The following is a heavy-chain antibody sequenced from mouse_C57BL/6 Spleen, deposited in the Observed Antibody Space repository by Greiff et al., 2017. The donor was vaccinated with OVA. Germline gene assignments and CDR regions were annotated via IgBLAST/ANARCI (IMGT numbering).Heavy chain of an antibody. CDR3: ARDCDVRYYFDY. V-gene: IGHV1-82*01. J-gene: IGHJ2*01. Sequence: VQLQQSGPELVKPGASVKISCKASGYAFSSSWMNWVKQRPGKGLEWIGRIYPGDGDTNYNGKFKGKATLTADKSSSTAYMQLSSLTSEDSAVYFCARDCDVRYYFDYWGQGTTLTVSS. CDR2: IYPGDGDT. D-gene: IGHD2-13*01. CDR1: GYAFSSSW.